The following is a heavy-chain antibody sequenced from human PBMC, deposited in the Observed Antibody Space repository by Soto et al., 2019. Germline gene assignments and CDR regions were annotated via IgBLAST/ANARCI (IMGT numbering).Heavy chain of an antibody. J-gene: IGHJ4*02. V-gene: IGHV4-39*01. CDR1: GGSISSSSYY. CDR3: ARKGYGSGTYYFDY. CDR2: IYYSGST. D-gene: IGHD3-10*01. Sequence: SGTLSLTCTVSGGSISSSSYYWGWIRQPPGKGLEWIGSIYYSGSTYYNPSLKSRVTISVDTSKNQFSLKLSSVTAADTAVYYCARKGYGSGTYYFDYWGQGTLVTV.